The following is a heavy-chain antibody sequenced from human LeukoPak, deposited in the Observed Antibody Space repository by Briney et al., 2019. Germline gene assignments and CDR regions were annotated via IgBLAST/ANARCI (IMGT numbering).Heavy chain of an antibody. D-gene: IGHD3-10*01. CDR1: GFTVSTYG. V-gene: IGHV3-30*02. Sequence: PGGSLRLSCAASGFTVSTYGVHWVRQVPGKGLEWVAFIRFDGSNEYYADSVKGRFTASRDNSKNTLYLEMNSVRVEDTALYYCAKDRETYHYGSGTYIDYWGQGTLVTVSS. J-gene: IGHJ4*02. CDR2: IRFDGSNE. CDR3: AKDRETYHYGSGTYIDY.